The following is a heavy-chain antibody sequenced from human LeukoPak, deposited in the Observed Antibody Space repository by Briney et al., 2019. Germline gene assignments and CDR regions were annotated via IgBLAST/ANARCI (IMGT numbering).Heavy chain of an antibody. CDR3: ARGYCSGGSCYSPLGYMDV. CDR2: ISSSSSYI. Sequence: PGGSLRLSCAASGFTFSSYAMNWVRQAPGKGLEWVSSISSSSSYIYYADSVKGRFTISRDNAKNSLYLQMNSLRAEDTAVYYCARGYCSGGSCYSPLGYMDVWGKGTTVTVSS. D-gene: IGHD2-15*01. CDR1: GFTFSSYA. J-gene: IGHJ6*03. V-gene: IGHV3-21*01.